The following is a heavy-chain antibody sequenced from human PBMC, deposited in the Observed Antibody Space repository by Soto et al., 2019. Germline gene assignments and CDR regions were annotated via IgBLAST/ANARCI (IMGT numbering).Heavy chain of an antibody. CDR2: VSSSGTT. V-gene: IGHV4-59*02. J-gene: IGHJ5*02. D-gene: IGHD3-16*02. Sequence: SETLSLTCTVSGGSVRDSYWTWIRQPPGKGLEWIGYVSSSGTTKYSSSLKSRVTMSVDTSKNQFSLKVNSVTTADTAVYYCARVGYDYVWGSYRQNWFDPWGQGTLVTVSS. CDR1: GGSVRDSY. CDR3: ARVGYDYVWGSYRQNWFDP.